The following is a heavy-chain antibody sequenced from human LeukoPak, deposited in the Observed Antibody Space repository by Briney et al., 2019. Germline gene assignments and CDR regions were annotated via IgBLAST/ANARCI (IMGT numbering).Heavy chain of an antibody. D-gene: IGHD3-22*01. CDR1: GFTFRNYS. J-gene: IGHJ4*02. CDR2: ISSGGSTI. V-gene: IGHV3-48*04. Sequence: PGGSLRLSCAASGFTFRNYSVYWVRRAPGKGLEWVSYISSGGSTIHYADSVKGRFTISRDNAKNSLYLQMNRLRAEDTAVYYCARDRTYYDSSGYRNNFDYWGQGTLVTVSS. CDR3: ARDRTYYDSSGYRNNFDY.